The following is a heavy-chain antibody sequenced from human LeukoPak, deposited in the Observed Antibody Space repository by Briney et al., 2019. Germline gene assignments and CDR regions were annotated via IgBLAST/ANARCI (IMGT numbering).Heavy chain of an antibody. Sequence: PSETLSLTCTVPGGSISSYYWSWIRQPPGKGLEWIGYIYYSGSTNYNPSLKSRVTISVDTSKNQFSLKLSSVTAADTAVYYCAREGLRYYYYGMDVWGQGTTVTVSS. J-gene: IGHJ6*02. V-gene: IGHV4-59*01. CDR3: AREGLRYYYYGMDV. D-gene: IGHD4-17*01. CDR1: GGSISSYY. CDR2: IYYSGST.